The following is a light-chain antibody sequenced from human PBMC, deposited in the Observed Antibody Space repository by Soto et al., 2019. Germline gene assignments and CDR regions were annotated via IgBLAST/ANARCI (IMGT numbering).Light chain of an antibody. CDR1: SSNIGDNY. V-gene: IGLV1-47*01. J-gene: IGLJ1*01. Sequence: QSVLTQPPSASGTPGQKVTISCSGSSSNIGDNYVYWHQQLPGTAPKLLIYRKNQRPSGVPDRFSGSKSGTSASLAISGLRSEDEADYYCAAWDDSLSGYVFGPGTKLTVL. CDR2: RKN. CDR3: AAWDDSLSGYV.